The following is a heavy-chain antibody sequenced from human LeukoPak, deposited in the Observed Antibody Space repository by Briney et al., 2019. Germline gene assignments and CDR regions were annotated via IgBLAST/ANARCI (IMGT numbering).Heavy chain of an antibody. CDR2: INPNSGGT. CDR1: GGTFSSYA. V-gene: IGHV1-2*02. J-gene: IGHJ4*02. Sequence: ASVKVSCKASGGTFSSYAISWVRQAPGQGLEWMGWINPNSGGTNYAQKFQGRVTMTRDTSISTAYMELSRLRSDDTAVYYCARDLSGHSYGYSYFDYWGQGTLVTVSS. CDR3: ARDLSGHSYGYSYFDY. D-gene: IGHD5-18*01.